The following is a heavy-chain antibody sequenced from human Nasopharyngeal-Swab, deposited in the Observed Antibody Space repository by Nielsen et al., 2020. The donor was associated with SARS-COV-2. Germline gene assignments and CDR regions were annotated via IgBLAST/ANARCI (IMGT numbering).Heavy chain of an antibody. Sequence: GESLKISCKGSGYSFTNYWIGWVRQMPGKGLEWMGIIYPGDSDTRYSPSFQGQVTISADKSISTAYLQWSSLKASDTAMYYCARHVDRRYYYDSSGAFDIWGQGTTVTVSS. CDR3: ARHVDRRYYYDSSGAFDI. CDR2: IYPGDSDT. D-gene: IGHD3-22*01. CDR1: GYSFTNYW. J-gene: IGHJ3*02. V-gene: IGHV5-51*01.